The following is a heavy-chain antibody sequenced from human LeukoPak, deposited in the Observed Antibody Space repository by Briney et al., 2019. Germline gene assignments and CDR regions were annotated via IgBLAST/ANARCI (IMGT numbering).Heavy chain of an antibody. V-gene: IGHV4-38-2*02. CDR2: MYHSGDT. CDR1: GYSVSSGYY. D-gene: IGHD2-2*01. CDR3: ARSKAHLSTSWYGNWFDP. Sequence: SETLSLTCNVSGYSVSSGYYWGWIRQPAGKGLEWIASMYHSGDTYYNPSLRSRVTISLDTSKNQLSLKLSSVTAADTAVYYCARSKAHLSTSWYGNWFDPWGQGTLVTVSS. J-gene: IGHJ5*02.